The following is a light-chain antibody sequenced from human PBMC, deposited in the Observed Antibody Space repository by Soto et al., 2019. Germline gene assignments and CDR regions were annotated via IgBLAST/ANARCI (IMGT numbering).Light chain of an antibody. CDR3: QQHSHWPPWT. CDR1: ENVRTF. Sequence: EVVLTQSPATLSLSPGERATLSCRASENVRTFVDWYQQKPGQAPRLLMFGASNRDTGIPARFSGSGSGTAFTLTISNLEPEDFAVYYCQQHSHWPPWTFGQGTRVEIQ. J-gene: IGKJ1*01. CDR2: GAS. V-gene: IGKV3-11*01.